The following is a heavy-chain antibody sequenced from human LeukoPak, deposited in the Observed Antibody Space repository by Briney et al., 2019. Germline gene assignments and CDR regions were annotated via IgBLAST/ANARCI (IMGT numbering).Heavy chain of an antibody. J-gene: IGHJ4*02. CDR2: IYYKGNT. CDR3: ARDQLDILTGYSYYFDY. V-gene: IGHV4-59*01. CDR1: GGSISSYY. Sequence: PSETLSLTCTVSGGSISSYYWSWIRQPPGKGLECIGYIYYKGNTNYNPSLNSRVTISIDTSKNQFSLRLSSVTAADTAVYYCARDQLDILTGYSYYFDYWGQGTLVTVSS. D-gene: IGHD3-9*01.